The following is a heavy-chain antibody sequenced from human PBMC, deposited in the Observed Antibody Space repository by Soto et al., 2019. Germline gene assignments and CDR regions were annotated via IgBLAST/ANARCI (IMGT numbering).Heavy chain of an antibody. CDR3: ARKAWTRLDY. J-gene: IGHJ4*02. V-gene: IGHV4-4*02. Sequence: QLQLQESGPGLVKPSGPLSLTCGVSGGSLSTPVWWSWVRLPPGKGLEWIGEVFHSGSANYNPSLQSRVTISLDKSTNQFSLRLSSVTAADTAVYYCARKAWTRLDYWGQGALVTVSS. CDR1: GGSLSTPVW. D-gene: IGHD1-1*01. CDR2: VFHSGSA.